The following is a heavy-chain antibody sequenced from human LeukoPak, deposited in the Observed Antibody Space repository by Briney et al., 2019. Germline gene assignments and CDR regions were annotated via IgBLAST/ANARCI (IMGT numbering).Heavy chain of an antibody. D-gene: IGHD5-24*01. J-gene: IGHJ4*02. CDR3: AIGRGGYNWGSDY. Sequence: GGSLRLSCAASGFTFSSYAMHWVRQAPGKGLEWVAVISYDGSNKYYADSVKGRFTISRDNSKNTLYLQMNSLRAEDTAVYYCAIGRGGYNWGSDYWGQGTLVTVSS. CDR2: ISYDGSNK. V-gene: IGHV3-30*14. CDR1: GFTFSSYA.